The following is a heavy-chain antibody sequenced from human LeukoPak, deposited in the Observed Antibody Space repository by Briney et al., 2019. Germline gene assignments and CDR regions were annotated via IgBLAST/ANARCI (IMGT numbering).Heavy chain of an antibody. CDR1: GFTFSSYA. J-gene: IGHJ4*02. V-gene: IGHV3-23*01. CDR3: AKDFEGFTVTSPY. CDR2: ISGSGGST. Sequence: GGSLRLSCAASGFTFSSYAMSWFRQAPGKGLEWVSAISGSGGSTYYADSVKGRFTISRDNSKNTLYLQMNSLRAEDTAVYYCAKDFEGFTVTSPYWGQGTLVTVSS. D-gene: IGHD4-17*01.